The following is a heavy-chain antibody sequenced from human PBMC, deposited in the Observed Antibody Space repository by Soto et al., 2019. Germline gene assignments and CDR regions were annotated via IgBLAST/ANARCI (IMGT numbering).Heavy chain of an antibody. CDR3: VRYNYGYDY. CDR2: IFSDGGST. CDR1: GFSFSSHA. D-gene: IGHD5-12*01. Sequence: VGSLRLSCSASGFSFSSHAMHWIRQAPGKGLDFVSAIFSDGGSTFYADSVKGRFTISRDNSKKALYLQMSSLRPEDTGLYYCVRYNYGYDYWGQGTQVTVSS. V-gene: IGHV3-64D*08. J-gene: IGHJ4*02.